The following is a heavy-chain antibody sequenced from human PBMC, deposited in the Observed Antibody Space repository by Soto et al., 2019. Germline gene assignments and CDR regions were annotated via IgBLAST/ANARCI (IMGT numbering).Heavy chain of an antibody. CDR3: AAGYTTGPDAFDI. J-gene: IGHJ3*02. CDR1: GYNFANYW. Sequence: GESLKISCNGSGYNFANYWIGWVRQMPGKGLEWMGMIFPGDSDTKNSPSLQCQITMSVDKSDSSAYLQWRSLKASDTAMYYCAAGYTTGPDAFDIWGQGTMVTVSS. CDR2: IFPGDSDT. D-gene: IGHD6-13*01. V-gene: IGHV5-51*01.